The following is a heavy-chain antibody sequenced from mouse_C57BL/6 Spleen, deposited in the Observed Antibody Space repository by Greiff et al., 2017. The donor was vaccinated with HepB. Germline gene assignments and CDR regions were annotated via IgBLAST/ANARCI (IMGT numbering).Heavy chain of an antibody. V-gene: IGHV7-3*01. Sequence: EVQVVESGGGLVQPGGSLSLSCAASGFTFTDYYMSWVRQPPGKALEWLGFIRNKANGYTTEYSASVKGRFTISRDNSQSILYLQMNALRAEDSATYYCARSFFYYYGSSPFAYWGQGTLVTVSA. J-gene: IGHJ3*01. D-gene: IGHD1-1*01. CDR2: IRNKANGYTT. CDR3: ARSFFYYYGSSPFAY. CDR1: GFTFTDYY.